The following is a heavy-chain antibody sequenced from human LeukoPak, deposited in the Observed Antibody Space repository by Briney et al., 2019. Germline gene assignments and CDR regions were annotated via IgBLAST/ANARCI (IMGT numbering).Heavy chain of an antibody. V-gene: IGHV3-21*01. CDR2: ISSSSSYI. CDR3: ARRGLVDYYYYMDV. Sequence: GGSLRLSCAASGFTFSSYAMSWVRQAPGKGLEWVSSISSSSSYIYYADSVKGRFTISRDNAKNSLYLQMNSLRAEDTAVYYCARRGLVDYYYYMDVWGKGTTVIVSS. CDR1: GFTFSSYA. J-gene: IGHJ6*03.